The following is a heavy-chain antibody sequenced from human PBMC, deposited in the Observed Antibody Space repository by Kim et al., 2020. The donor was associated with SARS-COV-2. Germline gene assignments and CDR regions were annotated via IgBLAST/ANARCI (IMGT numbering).Heavy chain of an antibody. CDR3: ARMLTAFED. CDR2: IYHDGTT. V-gene: IGHV4-31*03. CDR1: GGSITSVGYY. J-gene: IGHJ4*02. Sequence: SETLSLTCSLSGGSITSVGYYWTWIRQHPGKGLEWIGYIYHDGTTHSNPSLKSRVIISLDTSKNQFSLKLRSVTAADTAVYYCARMLTAFEDWGQGSLVTVSS. D-gene: IGHD2-8*01.